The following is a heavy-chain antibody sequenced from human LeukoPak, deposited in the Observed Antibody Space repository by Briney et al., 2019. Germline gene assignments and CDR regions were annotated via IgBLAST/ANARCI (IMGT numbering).Heavy chain of an antibody. CDR1: GGSISSYY. Sequence: SETLSLTCTVSGGSISSYYWSWIRQPPGKGLEWIGYIYYSGSTNYNPSLKSRVTISVDTSKNQFSLKLSSVTAADTAVYYCARENYDILTDSYNWFDPWGQGTLVTVSS. CDR2: IYYSGST. J-gene: IGHJ5*02. V-gene: IGHV4-59*01. D-gene: IGHD3-9*01. CDR3: ARENYDILTDSYNWFDP.